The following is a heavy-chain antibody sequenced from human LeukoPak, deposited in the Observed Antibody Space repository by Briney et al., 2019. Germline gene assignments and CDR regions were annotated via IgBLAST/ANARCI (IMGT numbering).Heavy chain of an antibody. CDR3: GREVSGGDWRAIDP. J-gene: IGHJ5*02. D-gene: IGHD2-21*02. Sequence: SETLSLTCTVSGGSISSYYWSWIRQPAGKGLEWIGRFHTSGNTNYNPSLKSRVTMSVDTSKNQFSLNLTSVTAADTAVYYCGREVSGGDWRAIDPWGQGTLVTVSS. CDR1: GGSISSYY. V-gene: IGHV4-4*07. CDR2: FHTSGNT.